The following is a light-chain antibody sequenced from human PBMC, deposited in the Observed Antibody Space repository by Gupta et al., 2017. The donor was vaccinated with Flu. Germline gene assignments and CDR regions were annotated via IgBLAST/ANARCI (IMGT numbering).Light chain of an antibody. CDR3: MQSLQLPLS. J-gene: IGKJ4*01. Sequence: DIVMTQTSLSLSVTPGQPASISCKSSQSLLYSDGKSYLHWYLQRPGQPPQLLIYEVSNLFSGVPDRFTGSGSGTDFTLKIRRVEAEDFVLYYCMQSLQLPLSFGGGTKVEIK. CDR2: EVS. V-gene: IGKV2D-29*01. CDR1: QSLLYSDGKSY.